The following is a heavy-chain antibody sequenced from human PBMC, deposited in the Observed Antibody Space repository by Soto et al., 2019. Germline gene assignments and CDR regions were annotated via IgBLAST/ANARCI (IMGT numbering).Heavy chain of an antibody. CDR1: GGSFSGYY. Sequence: SETLSLTCAVYGGSFSGYYWSWIRQPPGKGLEWIGEINHSGSTNYNPSLKSRVTISVDTSKNQFSLKLSSVTAADTAVYYCARGWQYYDFWSGYSGSNWFDPWGQGTLVTVSS. J-gene: IGHJ5*02. D-gene: IGHD3-3*01. CDR3: ARGWQYYDFWSGYSGSNWFDP. V-gene: IGHV4-34*01. CDR2: INHSGST.